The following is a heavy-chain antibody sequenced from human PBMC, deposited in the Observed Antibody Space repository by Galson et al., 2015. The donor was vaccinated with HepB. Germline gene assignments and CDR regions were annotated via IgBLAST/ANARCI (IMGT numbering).Heavy chain of an antibody. CDR3: ARVGYGQQLVRHYYMDV. V-gene: IGHV3-11*06. Sequence: SLRLSCAASGFTFSDYYMSWIRQAPGKGLEWVSYISSSSSYTNYADSVKGRFTISRDNAKNSLYLQMNSLRAEDTAVYYCARVGYGQQLVRHYYMDVRGKGTTVTVSS. CDR2: ISSSSSYT. D-gene: IGHD6-13*01. J-gene: IGHJ6*03. CDR1: GFTFSDYY.